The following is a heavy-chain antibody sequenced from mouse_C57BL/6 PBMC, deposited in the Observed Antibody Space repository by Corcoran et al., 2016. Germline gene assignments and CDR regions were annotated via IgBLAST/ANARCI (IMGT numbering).Heavy chain of an antibody. CDR2: IYPGDGDT. Sequence: QVQLQQSGAELVKPGASVKISCKASGYAFSSYWMNWVKQRPGKGLEWIGQIYPGDGDTNYNGKFKGKATLTADKSSSTAYMQLSSLTSEDSAVYFCARCPYGSSLDYWGQGTTLTVSS. J-gene: IGHJ2*01. V-gene: IGHV1-80*01. CDR1: GYAFSSYW. CDR3: ARCPYGSSLDY. D-gene: IGHD1-1*01.